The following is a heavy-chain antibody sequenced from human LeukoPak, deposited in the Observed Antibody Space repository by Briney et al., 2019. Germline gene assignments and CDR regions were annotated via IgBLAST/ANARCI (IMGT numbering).Heavy chain of an antibody. CDR1: GYTFTSYG. V-gene: IGHV1-18*01. CDR2: ISAYNGNT. D-gene: IGHD3-10*01. CDR3: ARWRSYYGSGSYYKGWLDP. Sequence: ASVKVSCKASGYTFTSYGISWVRQAPGQGLEWMGWISAYNGNTNYAQKLQGRVTMTTDTSTSTAYMELRSLRSDDTAVYYCARWRSYYGSGSYYKGWLDPWGQGTLVTVSS. J-gene: IGHJ5*02.